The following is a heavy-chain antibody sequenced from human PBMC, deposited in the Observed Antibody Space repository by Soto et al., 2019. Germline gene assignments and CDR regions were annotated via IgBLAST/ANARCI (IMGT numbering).Heavy chain of an antibody. V-gene: IGHV1-18*01. CDR1: GYTFTSYG. CDR2: ISAHNGNT. CDR3: ARGRYGDY. Sequence: HLVQSGAEVKKPGASVKVSCKASGYTFTSYGITWVRQAPGQGLEWMGWISAHNGNTDYAQKLQGRVIVTRDTSTSTAYMELRSPISDDTAVYYCARGRYGDYWGQGALVTVSS. J-gene: IGHJ4*02. D-gene: IGHD1-1*01.